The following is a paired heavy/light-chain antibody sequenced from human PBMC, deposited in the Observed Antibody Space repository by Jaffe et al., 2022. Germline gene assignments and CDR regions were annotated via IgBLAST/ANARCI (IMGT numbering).Heavy chain of an antibody. J-gene: IGHJ3*02. Sequence: EVQLVESGGNLVQPGGSLRLSCAASGFAFSSYEMNWVRQAPGKGLQWLSYISSRGTKINYADSVKGRFTISRDNAKNSLYLQMNSLRAEDTAVYYCAREGYSDYYDAFDIWGQGTMVTVSS. CDR3: AREGYSDYYDAFDI. CDR2: ISSRGTKI. D-gene: IGHD5-12*01. CDR1: GFAFSSYE. V-gene: IGHV3-48*03.
Light chain of an antibody. J-gene: IGKJ4*01. CDR3: QQLNSYPVT. CDR2: AAS. CDR1: QGISSY. V-gene: IGKV1-9*01. Sequence: DIQLTQSPSFLSASVGDRVTITCRASQGISSYLAWYQQKPGKAPKLLIYAASTLQSGVPSRFSGSGSGTQFTLTISSLQPEDFATYYCQQLNSYPVTFGGGTKVEIK.